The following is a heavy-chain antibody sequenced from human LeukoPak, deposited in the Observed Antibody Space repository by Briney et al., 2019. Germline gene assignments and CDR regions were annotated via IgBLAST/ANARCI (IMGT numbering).Heavy chain of an antibody. CDR2: ISSSSSTI. Sequence: PGGSLRLSCAASGFTFSSYSMNWVRQAPGKGLEWVSYISSSSSTIYYADSVKGRFTISRDNAKNSLYLQMNSLRDEDTAVYYCARDSRGYSYGSSNWFDPWGQGTLVTVSS. V-gene: IGHV3-48*02. D-gene: IGHD5-18*01. CDR3: ARDSRGYSYGSSNWFDP. CDR1: GFTFSSYS. J-gene: IGHJ5*02.